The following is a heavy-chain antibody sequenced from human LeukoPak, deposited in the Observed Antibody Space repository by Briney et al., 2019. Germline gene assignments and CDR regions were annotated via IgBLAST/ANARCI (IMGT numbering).Heavy chain of an antibody. J-gene: IGHJ1*01. D-gene: IGHD4-17*01. CDR1: GFNFRDYT. CDR2: ISGSGGST. V-gene: IGHV3-23*01. CDR3: AKDNGDSHAEYFQH. Sequence: GGSLRLSCEVTGFNFRDYTMNWVRQAPGKGLEWVSAISGSGGSTYYADSVKGRFTISRDNSKSTLYLQMNSLRAEDTAVYYCAKDNGDSHAEYFQHWGQGTLVTVSS.